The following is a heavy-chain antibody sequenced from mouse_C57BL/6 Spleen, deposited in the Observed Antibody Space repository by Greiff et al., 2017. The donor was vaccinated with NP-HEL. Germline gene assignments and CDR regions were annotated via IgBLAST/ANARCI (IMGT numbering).Heavy chain of an antibody. CDR2: IYPGSGST. Sequence: QVQLQQPGAELVKPGASVKMSCKASGYTFTSYWLTWVKQRPGQGLEWIGDIYPGSGSTNYNEKFKSKATLTVDTSSSTAYMQLSSLTSEDSAVYYCARFGYFGGYFDVWGTGTTVTVSS. V-gene: IGHV1-55*01. D-gene: IGHD2-3*01. CDR1: GYTFTSYW. J-gene: IGHJ1*03. CDR3: ARFGYFGGYFDV.